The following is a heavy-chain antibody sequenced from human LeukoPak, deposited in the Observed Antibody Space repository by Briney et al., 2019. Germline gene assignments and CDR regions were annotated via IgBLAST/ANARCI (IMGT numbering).Heavy chain of an antibody. CDR1: GYTFTGYY. V-gene: IGHV1-2*02. CDR2: TNPNSGGT. D-gene: IGHD3-10*01. CDR3: ARALRRVVRGVIMFDP. J-gene: IGHJ5*02. Sequence: GASVKVSCKASGYTFTGYYMHWVRQAPGQGLEGMGWTNPNSGGTNYAQKFQGRVTMTRDTSISTAYMELSRLRSDDTAVYYCARALRRVVRGVIMFDPWGQGTLVTVSS.